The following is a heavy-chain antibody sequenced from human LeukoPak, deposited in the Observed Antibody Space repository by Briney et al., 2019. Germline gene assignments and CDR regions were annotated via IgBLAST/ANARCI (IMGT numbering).Heavy chain of an antibody. CDR2: IKEDGSEN. D-gene: IGHD1-7*01. J-gene: IGHJ3*02. V-gene: IGHV3-7*01. CDR3: ARLLRGGTSGYALDI. Sequence: GGSLRLSCAASGFTFSNYWMSWVRQAPGKGLEWVTNIKEDGSENYYVDSVKGRFTISRDKAKNSLYLQMNSLGAEDTAVYYCARLLRGGTSGYALDIWGQGTGVTVSS. CDR1: GFTFSNYW.